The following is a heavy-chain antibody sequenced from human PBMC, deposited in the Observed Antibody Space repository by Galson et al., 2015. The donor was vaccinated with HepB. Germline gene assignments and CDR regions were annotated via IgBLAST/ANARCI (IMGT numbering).Heavy chain of an antibody. V-gene: IGHV1-3*01. CDR3: TTPRIGSGWVFDY. D-gene: IGHD6-19*01. CDR2: INAGKGNT. J-gene: IGHJ4*02. CDR1: GDTFSDYT. Sequence: SVKVSCKAFGDTFSDYTTHWVRQAPGQRLEWMGWINAGKGNTELSQNFQGRVTITRDTSANIAFMELSSLRSEDTAVYYCTTPRIGSGWVFDYWGQGTLVTVSS.